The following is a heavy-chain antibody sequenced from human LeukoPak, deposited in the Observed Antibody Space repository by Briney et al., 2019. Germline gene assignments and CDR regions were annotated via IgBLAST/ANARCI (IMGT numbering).Heavy chain of an antibody. CDR1: GYSISSGYY. Sequence: SETLSLTCTVSGYSISSGYYWGWIRQPPGKGLEWIGSIYHSGSTYYNPSLKSRVTISVDTSKNQFSLKLSSVTAADTAVYYCARVNFVTMVRGVPCTFDYWGQGTLVTVSS. CDR2: IYHSGST. D-gene: IGHD3-10*01. J-gene: IGHJ4*02. CDR3: ARVNFVTMVRGVPCTFDY. V-gene: IGHV4-38-2*02.